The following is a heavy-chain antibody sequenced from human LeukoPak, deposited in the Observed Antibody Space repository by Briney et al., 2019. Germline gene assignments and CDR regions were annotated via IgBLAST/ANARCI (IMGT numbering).Heavy chain of an antibody. Sequence: GASVKVSCKASGYTFSNYDINWVRQATGQGLEWMGWMNPNSGNTGYAQKFQGRVTMTRNTSISTAYMELSSLRSEDTAVYYCAGTYGSGSYYYMDVWGKGTTLTISS. V-gene: IGHV1-8*01. CDR1: GYTFSNYD. D-gene: IGHD3-10*01. J-gene: IGHJ6*03. CDR3: AGTYGSGSYYYMDV. CDR2: MNPNSGNT.